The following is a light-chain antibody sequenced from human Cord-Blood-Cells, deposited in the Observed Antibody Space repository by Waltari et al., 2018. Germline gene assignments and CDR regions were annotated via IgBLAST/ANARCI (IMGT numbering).Light chain of an antibody. CDR3: AIWYSSTLV. J-gene: IGLJ2*01. Sequence: QPVLTQPTSLSASPGASARFTCTLRSGINVGTYRIYWYQQKPGSLPRSLLRYKSDSDTQQGSGVPSRFSGSKDASTNAGLLLISGLQSEDEADYYCAIWYSSTLVFGGGTKLTVL. V-gene: IGLV5-39*01. CDR1: SGINVGTYR. CDR2: YKSDSDT.